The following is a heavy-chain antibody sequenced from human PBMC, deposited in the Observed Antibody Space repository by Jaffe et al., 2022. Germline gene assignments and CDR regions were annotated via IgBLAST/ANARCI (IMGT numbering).Heavy chain of an antibody. D-gene: IGHD3-3*01. V-gene: IGHV4-30-2*01. Sequence: QLQLQESGSGLVKPSQTLSLTCAVSGGSISSGGYSWSWIRQPPGKGLEWIGYIYHSGSTYYNPSLKSRVTISVDRSKNQFSLKLSSVTAADTAVYYCNCQYYDFWSGPPDAFDIWGQGTMVTVSS. CDR3: NCQYYDFWSGPPDAFDI. CDR1: GGSISSGGYS. J-gene: IGHJ3*02. CDR2: IYHSGST.